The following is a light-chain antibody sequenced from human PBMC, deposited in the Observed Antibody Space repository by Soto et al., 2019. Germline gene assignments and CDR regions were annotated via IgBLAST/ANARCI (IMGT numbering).Light chain of an antibody. Sequence: EVVLTQSPVTLSLSPGERATLSCRASQSFRGLLAWYQQKPGQAPRLLIYDAYNRATGIPPRFSGSGSGTDFTLTISSLEPEVSGVYYCQQRPMWPITFGQGTRLEIK. J-gene: IGKJ5*01. V-gene: IGKV3-11*01. CDR2: DAY. CDR1: QSFRGL. CDR3: QQRPMWPIT.